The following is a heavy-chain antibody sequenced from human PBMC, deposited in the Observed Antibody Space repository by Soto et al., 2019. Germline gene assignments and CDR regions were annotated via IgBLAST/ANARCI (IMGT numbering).Heavy chain of an antibody. CDR1: GYTFTSYG. J-gene: IGHJ6*02. V-gene: IGHV1-18*01. Sequence: QVRLVQSGAEVKKPGASVKVSCKASGYTFTSYGISWVRQAPGQGLEWMGWISAYNGNTNYAQKLQGRVTMTTDTSMSIAYMALRRLRSDDTAVYSCARLTSAITIFGVVIGEYYYYYGMDVWGQGTTVTVCS. CDR3: ARLTSAITIFGVVIGEYYYYYGMDV. CDR2: ISAYNGNT. D-gene: IGHD3-3*01.